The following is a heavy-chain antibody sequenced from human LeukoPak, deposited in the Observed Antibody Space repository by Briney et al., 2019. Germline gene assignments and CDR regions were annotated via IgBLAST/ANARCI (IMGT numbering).Heavy chain of an antibody. CDR2: IYYSGST. D-gene: IGHD3-22*01. J-gene: IGHJ4*02. Sequence: SETLSLTCTVSGASISSSSYYWGWIRQPPGKGLEWIGSIYYSGSTYNNPSLKSQVTMSVDTSKNQFSLKLTAVTAADTAVYYCARIYYYDSSGYFYYFDYWGQGTLVIVSS. CDR1: GASISSSSYY. CDR3: ARIYYYDSSGYFYYFDY. V-gene: IGHV4-39*01.